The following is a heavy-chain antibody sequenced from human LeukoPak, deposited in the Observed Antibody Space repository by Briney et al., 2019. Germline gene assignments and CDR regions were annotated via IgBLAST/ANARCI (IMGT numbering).Heavy chain of an antibody. J-gene: IGHJ4*02. D-gene: IGHD3-3*01. Sequence: SETLSLTCTVSGGSISGDSYYWGWIRQPPGKGLEWIGSIYYSGSTYYNPSLKSRVTISVDTSKNQISLKLRSVTAADTAMYYCARLWSGYRPPDYWGQGTLVTVPS. CDR1: GGSISGDSYY. CDR2: IYYSGST. V-gene: IGHV4-39*01. CDR3: ARLWSGYRPPDY.